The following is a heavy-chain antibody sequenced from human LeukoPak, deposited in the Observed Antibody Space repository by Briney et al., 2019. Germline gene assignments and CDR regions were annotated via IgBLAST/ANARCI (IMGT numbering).Heavy chain of an antibody. J-gene: IGHJ5*02. CDR2: IWYDGSNK. CDR1: GFTFSSYG. V-gene: IGHV3-33*01. CDR3: ARARSRNWFDP. Sequence: PGRSLRLSCAASGFTFSSYGMHWVRQAPGKGLEWVAVIWYDGSNKYYADSVKGRFTISRDNSKNTLYLQMNSLRAEDTAVYYCARARSRNWFDPWGQGTLVTVSS.